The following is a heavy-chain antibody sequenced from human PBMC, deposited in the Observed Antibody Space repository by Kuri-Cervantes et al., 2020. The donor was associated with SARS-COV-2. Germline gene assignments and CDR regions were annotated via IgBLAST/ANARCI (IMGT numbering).Heavy chain of an antibody. CDR3: VRDGDHWNFDY. J-gene: IGHJ4*02. Sequence: GGSLRLSCAASGLTVSSSYTSWVRQAPGKGLEWVSVIYSGGSTYYADSVKGRFTISRDNSKNTLYLQMNSLRAEDTAVYYCVRDGDHWNFDYWGQGTLVTVSS. D-gene: IGHD1-1*01. CDR2: IYSGGST. V-gene: IGHV3-53*01. CDR1: GLTVSSSY.